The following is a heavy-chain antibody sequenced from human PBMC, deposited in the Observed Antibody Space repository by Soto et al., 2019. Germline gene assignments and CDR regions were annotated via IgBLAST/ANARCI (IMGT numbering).Heavy chain of an antibody. V-gene: IGHV3-48*03. Sequence: GSLRLSCSASGFDFSGSEMNWFRQAPGKGLEWVAYITGSGGAMFHADSVKGRFSISRDNAKNSLFLEMNNLTGDDAGVYYCAKVAPFILGSPFWGQGTLVTVSS. CDR1: GFDFSGSE. D-gene: IGHD2-21*01. CDR3: AKVAPFILGSPF. J-gene: IGHJ4*02. CDR2: ITGSGGAM.